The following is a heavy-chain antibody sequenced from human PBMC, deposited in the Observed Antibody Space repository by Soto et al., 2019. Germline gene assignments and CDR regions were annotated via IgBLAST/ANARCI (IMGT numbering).Heavy chain of an antibody. V-gene: IGHV3-48*02. Sequence: EVQLVESGEGLEQPGGSLRLSCAASGFSFSTYSMNWVRQAPGKGLEWVSYISSSSSTVYYADSVKGRFTISRDNAKNSLYLQMNSLRDEDTAVYYCTRESTSTLGIVGAIYGDHWGQGTLVTVSS. CDR2: ISSSSSTV. D-gene: IGHD1-26*01. CDR3: TRESTSTLGIVGAIYGDH. CDR1: GFSFSTYS. J-gene: IGHJ4*02.